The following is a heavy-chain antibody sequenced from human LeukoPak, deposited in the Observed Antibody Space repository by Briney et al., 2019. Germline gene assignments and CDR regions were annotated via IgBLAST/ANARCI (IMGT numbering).Heavy chain of an antibody. CDR1: GFTFSDYY. J-gene: IGHJ6*03. D-gene: IGHD1-1*01. CDR3: ARVPMYYYYYMDV. Sequence: GGSLRLSCAASGFTFSDYYMSWIRQAPGKGLEWVSYISSSGSTIYYADSVKARFTISRDNAKNSLYLQMNSLRAEDTAVYYCARVPMYYYYYMDVWGKGTTVTVSS. V-gene: IGHV3-11*04. CDR2: ISSSGSTI.